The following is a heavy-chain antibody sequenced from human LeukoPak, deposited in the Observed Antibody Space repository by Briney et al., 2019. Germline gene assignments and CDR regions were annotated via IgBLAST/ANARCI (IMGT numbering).Heavy chain of an antibody. CDR1: GYTFTGYY. D-gene: IGHD6-13*01. V-gene: IGHV1-2*06. CDR3: AILTPGYSSSWYNWFDP. J-gene: IGHJ5*02. Sequence: ASVKVSCKASGYTFTGYYMHWVRQAPGQGLEWMGRINPNSGGTNYARKFQGRVTMTRDTSISTAYMELSRLRSDDTAVYYCAILTPGYSSSWYNWFDPWGQGTLVTVSS. CDR2: INPNSGGT.